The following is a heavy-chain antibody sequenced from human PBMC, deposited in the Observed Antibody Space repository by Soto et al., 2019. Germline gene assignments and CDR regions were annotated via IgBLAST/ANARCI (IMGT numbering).Heavy chain of an antibody. CDR2: INAGNGNT. CDR3: ARYYDPIYGMDV. V-gene: IGHV1-3*01. J-gene: IGHJ6*02. D-gene: IGHD3-3*01. CDR1: GYTFTSYA. Sequence: ASVKVPCKASGYTFTSYAMHWVRQAPGQRLEWMGWINAGNGNTKYSQKFQGRVTITRDTSASTAYMELSSLRSEDTAVYYCARYYDPIYGMDVWGQGTTVTVSS.